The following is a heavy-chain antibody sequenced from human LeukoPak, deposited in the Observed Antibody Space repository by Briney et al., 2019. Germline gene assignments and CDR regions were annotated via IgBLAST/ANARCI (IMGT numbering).Heavy chain of an antibody. CDR1: GGSISSSSYY. J-gene: IGHJ4*02. CDR3: ARLRYQDYYDKDTPFDY. CDR2: IYYSGST. V-gene: IGHV4-39*07. Sequence: SETLSLTCTVSGGSISSSSYYWGWIRQPPGKGLEWIGSIYYSGSTYYNPSLKSRVTISVDTSKNQFSLKLSSVTAADTAVYYCARLRYQDYYDKDTPFDYWGQGTLVTVSS. D-gene: IGHD3-22*01.